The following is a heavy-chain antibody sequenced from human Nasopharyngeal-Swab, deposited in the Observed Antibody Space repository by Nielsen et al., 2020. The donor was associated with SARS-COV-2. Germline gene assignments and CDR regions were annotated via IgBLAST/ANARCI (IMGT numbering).Heavy chain of an antibody. CDR3: ARDRSIQDVVVTAMTNPRNRFDP. Sequence: WVRQAPGQGLEWMGWINTNTGNPTYAQGFTGRFVFSLDTSVSTAYLQISSLKAEDTAVYYCARDRSIQDVVVTAMTNPRNRFDPWGQGTLVTVSS. D-gene: IGHD2-21*02. V-gene: IGHV7-4-1*02. CDR2: INTNTGNP. J-gene: IGHJ5*02.